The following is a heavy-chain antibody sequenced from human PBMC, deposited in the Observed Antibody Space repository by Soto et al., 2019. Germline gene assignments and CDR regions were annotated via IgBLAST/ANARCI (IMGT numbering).Heavy chain of an antibody. CDR3: ARDYYGSGSYYNARYFDL. D-gene: IGHD3-10*01. CDR2: IYSGGST. V-gene: IGHV3-66*01. CDR1: GFTVSSNY. Sequence: EVPLVESGGGLVQPGGSLRLSCAASGFTVSSNYMSWVRQAPGKGLEWVSVIYSGGSTYYADSVKGRFTISRDNSKNTLYLQMNSLRAEDTAVYYCARDYYGSGSYYNARYFDLWGRGTLVTVSS. J-gene: IGHJ2*01.